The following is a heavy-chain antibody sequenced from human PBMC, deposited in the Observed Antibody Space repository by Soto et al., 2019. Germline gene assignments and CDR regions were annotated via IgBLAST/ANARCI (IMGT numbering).Heavy chain of an antibody. V-gene: IGHV3-9*01. J-gene: IGHJ6*02. CDR2: ISWNSGSI. Sequence: GGSLRLSCAASGFTFDDYAMHWVRQAPGKGLEWVSGISWNSGSIGYADSVKGRFTISRDNAKNSLYLQMNSLRAEDTALYYCAKFRGSGRNYEVDYYYGMDVWGQGTTVTVSS. CDR3: AKFRGSGRNYEVDYYYGMDV. D-gene: IGHD1-26*01. CDR1: GFTFDDYA.